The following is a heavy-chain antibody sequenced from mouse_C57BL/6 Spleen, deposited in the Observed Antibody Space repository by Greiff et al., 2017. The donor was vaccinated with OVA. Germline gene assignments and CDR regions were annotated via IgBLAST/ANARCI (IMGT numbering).Heavy chain of an antibody. Sequence: QVTLKESGPGILQSSQTLSLTCSFSGFSLSTSGMGVSWIRQPSGKGLEWLAHIYWDDDKRYNPSLKSRLTISKDTSRNQVFLKITSVDTADTATYYGARRAGGTTVVARYFDVWGTGTTVTVSA. D-gene: IGHD1-1*01. CDR1: GFSLSTSGMG. V-gene: IGHV8-12*01. CDR3: ARRAGGTTVVARYFDV. CDR2: IYWDDDK. J-gene: IGHJ1*03.